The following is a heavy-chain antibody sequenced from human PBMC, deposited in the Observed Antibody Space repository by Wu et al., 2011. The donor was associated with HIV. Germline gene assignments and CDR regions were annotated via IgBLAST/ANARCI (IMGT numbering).Heavy chain of an antibody. Sequence: QVQLVQSGAEVKKPGSSVKVSCKASGGTFRYAINWVRQAPGQGLQWMGGITPLFGTAHYAQKFRGRVTLTADKSTSTAYMELSSLRSEDTAVYYCARDSTVTRIRLYYYYMDVWGKGTTVTVSS. V-gene: IGHV1-69*14. D-gene: IGHD4-17*01. CDR2: ITPLFGTA. J-gene: IGHJ6*03. CDR3: ARDSTVTRIRLYYYYMDV. CDR1: GGTFRYA.